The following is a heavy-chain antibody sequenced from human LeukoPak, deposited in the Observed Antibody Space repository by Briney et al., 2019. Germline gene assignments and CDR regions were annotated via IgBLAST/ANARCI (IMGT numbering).Heavy chain of an antibody. D-gene: IGHD3-9*01. CDR3: ARGREWYDILTGYPTDNWFDP. CDR2: MNPNSGNT. Sequence: ASVKVSCKASGYTFTSYDINWVRQATGQGLEWMGWMNPNSGNTGYAQKFQGRVTMTRNTSISTAYMELSSLRFEDTAVYYCARGREWYDILTGYPTDNWFDPWGQGTLVTVSS. V-gene: IGHV1-8*01. J-gene: IGHJ5*02. CDR1: GYTFTSYD.